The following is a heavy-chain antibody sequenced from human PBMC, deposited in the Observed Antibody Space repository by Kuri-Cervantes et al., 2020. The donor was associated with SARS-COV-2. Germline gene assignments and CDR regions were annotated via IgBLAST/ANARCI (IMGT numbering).Heavy chain of an antibody. CDR1: GFTFSSYA. J-gene: IGHJ4*02. CDR3: AKAYWNYNYFDY. Sequence: GGSLRLSCAASGFTFSSYAMSWVRQAPGKGLEWVSAISGSGGSTYYADSVKGRFTISRDNSKTTLYLQMNSLRAEDTAVYYCAKAYWNYNYFDYWGQGTLVTVSS. D-gene: IGHD1-7*01. V-gene: IGHV3-23*01. CDR2: ISGSGGST.